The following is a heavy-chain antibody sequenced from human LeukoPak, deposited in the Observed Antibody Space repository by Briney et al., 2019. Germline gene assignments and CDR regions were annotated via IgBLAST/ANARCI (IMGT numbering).Heavy chain of an antibody. CDR1: GFTFSNYA. CDR3: AKAIGQEVPAASRWYDP. D-gene: IGHD2-2*01. CDR2: VSHGGDYT. Sequence: GGSLRLSCAASGFTFSNYAMTWFRQAPGKGLEWFATVSHGGDYTYHPDSVKGRFTISRDNFKKPLYLQMNSLRVEDTAVYYCAKAIGQEVPAASRWYDPWGQGTLVTVSS. J-gene: IGHJ5*02. V-gene: IGHV3-23*01.